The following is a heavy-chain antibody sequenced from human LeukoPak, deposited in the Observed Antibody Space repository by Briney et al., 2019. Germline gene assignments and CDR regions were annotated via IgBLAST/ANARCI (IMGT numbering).Heavy chain of an antibody. D-gene: IGHD2-2*01. Sequence: GGSLRLSCAASGFSVNNNYIDWVRQAPGKGLEWVSSMDNFGLKYYRDSVTGRFTISRDSASDMVYLQMSSLRVDDTAVYYCARDREYPNEFDYWGQGTLITVSS. CDR3: ARDREYPNEFDY. V-gene: IGHV3-53*01. J-gene: IGHJ4*02. CDR1: GFSVNNNY. CDR2: MDNFGLK.